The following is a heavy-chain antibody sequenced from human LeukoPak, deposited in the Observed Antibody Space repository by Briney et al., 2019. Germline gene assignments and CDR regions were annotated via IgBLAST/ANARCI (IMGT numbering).Heavy chain of an antibody. CDR3: ARDMDRYYMDV. CDR2: ISGSGGST. CDR1: GFTFSSYG. J-gene: IGHJ6*03. V-gene: IGHV3-23*01. D-gene: IGHD3-10*01. Sequence: GGSLRLSCAASGFTFSSYGMSWVRQAPGKGLEWVSAISGSGGSTYYADSVKGRFTISRDNAKNTLYLQMNSLRAEDTAVYYCARDMDRYYMDVWGKGTTVTVSS.